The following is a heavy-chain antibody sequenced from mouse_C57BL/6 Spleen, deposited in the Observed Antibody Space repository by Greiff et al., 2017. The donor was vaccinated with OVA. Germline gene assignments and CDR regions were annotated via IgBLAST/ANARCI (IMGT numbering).Heavy chain of an antibody. CDR1: GFTFGSYA. D-gene: IGHD1-1*01. V-gene: IGHV5-4*01. CDR2: ISDGGSYT. J-gene: IGHJ2*01. Sequence: EVQRVESGGGLVKPGGSLKLTCAASGFTFGSYAMSWVRQTPEKRLEWVATISDGGSYTYYPDNVKGRFTISRDNAKNNLYLQMSHLKSEDTAMYYCARDRAVGFDYWGQGTTLTVSS. CDR3: ARDRAVGFDY.